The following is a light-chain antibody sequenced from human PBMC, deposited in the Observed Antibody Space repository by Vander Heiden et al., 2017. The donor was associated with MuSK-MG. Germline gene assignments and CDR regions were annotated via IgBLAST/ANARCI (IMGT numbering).Light chain of an antibody. Sequence: DIQMTQSPSTLSASVGDRVTITCRASQSISSWLAWYQQKPGKAPNLLIYKASSLESGVPSRFSGSGSGTEFTLTISSLQPDDFATYYCQRYDSYPYTFGQGTKLEIK. CDR3: QRYDSYPYT. CDR2: KAS. J-gene: IGKJ2*01. V-gene: IGKV1-5*03. CDR1: QSISSW.